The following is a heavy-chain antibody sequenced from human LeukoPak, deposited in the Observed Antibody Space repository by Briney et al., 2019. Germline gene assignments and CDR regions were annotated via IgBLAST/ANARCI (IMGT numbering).Heavy chain of an antibody. J-gene: IGHJ4*02. CDR3: ATRSSGYDSPQY. D-gene: IGHD5-12*01. Sequence: SETLSLTCAVYGGSFSGYYWSWVRQPPGKGLEWIGEINHSGGTNYNPSLKSRVTISVDTSKNQFSLKLSSVTAADTAVYYCATRSSGYDSPQYWGQGTLVTVSS. CDR1: GGSFSGYY. CDR2: INHSGGT. V-gene: IGHV4-34*01.